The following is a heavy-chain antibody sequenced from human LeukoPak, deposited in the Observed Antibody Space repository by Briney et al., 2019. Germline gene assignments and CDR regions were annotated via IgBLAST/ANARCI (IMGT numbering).Heavy chain of an antibody. CDR3: AKDWTSSPLYSDY. J-gene: IGHJ4*02. CDR1: GFTFSSYA. D-gene: IGHD3-16*02. CDR2: ISGSGGNT. Sequence: PGGSLRLSCATSGFTFSSYAMSWVRQAPGQGQEWVSGISGSGGNTYYSASVKGRFTVSRDNSRNTLYLQMNSLRAEDTAVYYCAKDWTSSPLYSDYWGQGTLVTVSS. V-gene: IGHV3-23*01.